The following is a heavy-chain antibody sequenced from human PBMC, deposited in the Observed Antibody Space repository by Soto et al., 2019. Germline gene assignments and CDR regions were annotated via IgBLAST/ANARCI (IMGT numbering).Heavy chain of an antibody. CDR2: IYYSGST. J-gene: IGHJ5*02. D-gene: IGHD3-3*01. CDR1: GGSISSGGYY. CDR3: ARGRDYDFWSGTGFGWFDP. V-gene: IGHV4-31*03. Sequence: QVQLQESGPGLVKPSQTLSLTCTVSGGSISSGGYYWSWIRQHPGKGLEWIGYIYYSGSTYYNPSLKSRVTISVDTSKNQFSLKLSAVTAADTAVYYCARGRDYDFWSGTGFGWFDPWGQGTLVTVSS.